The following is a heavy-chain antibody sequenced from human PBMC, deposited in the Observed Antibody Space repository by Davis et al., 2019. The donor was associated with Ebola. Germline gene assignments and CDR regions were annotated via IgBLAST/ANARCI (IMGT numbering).Heavy chain of an antibody. Sequence: GGSLRLSCAASGFTFSSYGMYWVRQAPGKGLEWVAVIWYDGSNKYYADSVKGRFTISRDNSKNTLYLQMNSLRAEDTAVYYCARDRGDYYDSSGYSQYWYFDLWGRGTLVTVSS. D-gene: IGHD3-22*01. J-gene: IGHJ2*01. CDR2: IWYDGSNK. CDR3: ARDRGDYYDSSGYSQYWYFDL. V-gene: IGHV3-33*01. CDR1: GFTFSSYG.